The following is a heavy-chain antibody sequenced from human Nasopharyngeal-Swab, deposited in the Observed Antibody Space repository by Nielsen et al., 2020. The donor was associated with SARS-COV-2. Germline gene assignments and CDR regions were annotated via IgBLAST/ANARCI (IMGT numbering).Heavy chain of an antibody. CDR3: ARDLGYCSGGSCYSE. V-gene: IGHV1-69*10. J-gene: IGHJ4*02. Sequence: SVKVSCKASGGTFNSYAISWVRQAPGQGLEWMGGIIPILGIANYAQKFQGRVTITADKSTSTAYMELSSLRSEDTAVYYCARDLGYCSGGSCYSEWGQGTLVTVSS. D-gene: IGHD2-15*01. CDR2: IIPILGIA. CDR1: GGTFNSYA.